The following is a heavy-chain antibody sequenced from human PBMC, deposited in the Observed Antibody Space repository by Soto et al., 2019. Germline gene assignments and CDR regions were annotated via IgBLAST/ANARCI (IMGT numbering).Heavy chain of an antibody. J-gene: IGHJ6*02. V-gene: IGHV3-53*01. CDR1: GFTVSSKY. Sequence: LRLSCVASGFTVSSKYMSWVRQAPGKGLEWVSVLWSAGNTYYADSVRGRFTISRDSSKNTLYLEMSSLRADDTAVYYCAREAPMDVWGQWTTVTVSS. CDR3: AREAPMDV. CDR2: LWSAGNT.